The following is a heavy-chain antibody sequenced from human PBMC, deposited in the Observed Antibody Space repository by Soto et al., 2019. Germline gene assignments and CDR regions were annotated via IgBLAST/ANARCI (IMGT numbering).Heavy chain of an antibody. CDR3: AKLSNYDTRGYFDGY. J-gene: IGHJ4*02. CDR2: ISGSGDST. CDR1: GFTFTSYG. Sequence: PGGSLRLSCAASGFTFTSYGMTWVRHAPGKGLEWVSGISGSGDSTYYADSVKGRFTISRDNSKNTLYLQMSSLRAEDTAVYFCAKLSNYDTRGYFDGYWGQGTLVTVSS. D-gene: IGHD3-22*01. V-gene: IGHV3-23*01.